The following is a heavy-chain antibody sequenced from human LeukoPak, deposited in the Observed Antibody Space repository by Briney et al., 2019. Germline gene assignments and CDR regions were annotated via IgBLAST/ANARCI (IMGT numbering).Heavy chain of an antibody. CDR2: INPDTGDK. V-gene: IGHV1-8*03. CDR3: AGTTSMTASGYDY. J-gene: IGHJ4*02. CDR1: GYTFTNYH. Sequence: ASVKVSCKASGYTFTNYHINWVRQASGQGLEWMTWINPDTGDKGYARKFQDRVTITTDTSISTAYMELSSLSSEDTAVYFCAGTTSMTASGYDYWGQGTLVTVSS. D-gene: IGHD2-21*02.